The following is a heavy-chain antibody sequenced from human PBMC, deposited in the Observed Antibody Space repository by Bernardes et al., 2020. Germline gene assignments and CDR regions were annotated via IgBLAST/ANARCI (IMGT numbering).Heavy chain of an antibody. V-gene: IGHV4-34*01. J-gene: IGHJ6*03. D-gene: IGHD2-2*01. CDR3: ARGRIGYCSTTSCYWYYYQYYMDV. CDR1: GGSFSGYY. Sequence: SETLSLTCAVYGGSFSGYYWSWIRQPPGKGLEWIGEINYSGSTNYKPSLKSRVTISVDTSKNQFSLKLISVTAADTAVYYCARGRIGYCSTTSCYWYYYQYYMDVWGKGTTVTVSS. CDR2: INYSGST.